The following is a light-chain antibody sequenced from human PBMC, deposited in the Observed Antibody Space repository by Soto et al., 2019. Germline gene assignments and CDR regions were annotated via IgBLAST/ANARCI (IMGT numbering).Light chain of an antibody. J-gene: IGKJ5*01. V-gene: IGKV1-17*03. Sequence: DIQMTQSPSAMSASVGDRATISCRASQDIGNHLAWFQQKPGKVPQRLIYAASSLQTGVPSRFSGSGSGTDFTLTINSLRPEDFATYYCLQHDSFPPTFGQGTRLEIK. CDR3: LQHDSFPPT. CDR1: QDIGNH. CDR2: AAS.